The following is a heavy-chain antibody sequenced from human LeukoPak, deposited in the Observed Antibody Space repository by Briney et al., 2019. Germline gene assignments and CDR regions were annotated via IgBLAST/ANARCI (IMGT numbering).Heavy chain of an antibody. CDR1: GLAFSSYS. J-gene: IGHJ4*02. Sequence: PGRSLRLSCVASGLAFSSYSMRWVRQAPGKGLEWVGVISYDGSDEYYTASVKGRFTISRDNSKNTVYLQMNSLRADDTAVYYCARDFTPEWFDIHWGQGTLVTVS. V-gene: IGHV3-30*04. D-gene: IGHD3-3*01. CDR2: ISYDGSDE. CDR3: ARDFTPEWFDIH.